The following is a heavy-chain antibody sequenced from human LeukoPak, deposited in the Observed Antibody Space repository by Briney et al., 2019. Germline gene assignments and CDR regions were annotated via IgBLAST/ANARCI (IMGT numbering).Heavy chain of an antibody. Sequence: GASVKVSCKASGYTFTGYYMHWVRQAPGQGLEWMGWINPNSGGTNYAQKFQGRVTMTRDTSISTAYMELSRLRSDDTAVYYCAREGGHYDYVWGSYRPGWFDPWGQGTLVTVSS. D-gene: IGHD3-16*02. V-gene: IGHV1-2*02. J-gene: IGHJ5*02. CDR2: INPNSGGT. CDR1: GYTFTGYY. CDR3: AREGGHYDYVWGSYRPGWFDP.